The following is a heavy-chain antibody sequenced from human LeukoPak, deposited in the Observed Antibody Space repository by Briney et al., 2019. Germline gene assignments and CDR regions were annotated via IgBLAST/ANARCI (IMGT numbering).Heavy chain of an antibody. V-gene: IGHV4-59*01. CDR3: ARDTDYYGSGSYRY. D-gene: IGHD3-10*01. J-gene: IGHJ4*02. Sequence: PSETLSLTCTVSGDSISSYYWSWIRQPPGKGLEWIGYIYYSGSTKYNPSLKSRVTISVDTSKNQFSLKLSSVTAADTAVYYCARDTDYYGSGSYRYWGQGTLVTVSS. CDR1: GDSISSYY. CDR2: IYYSGST.